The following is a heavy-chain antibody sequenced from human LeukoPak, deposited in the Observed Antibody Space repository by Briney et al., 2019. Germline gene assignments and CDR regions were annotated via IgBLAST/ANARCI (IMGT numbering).Heavy chain of an antibody. CDR2: IYNDGTNT. Sequence: GGSLRLSCTASGFTFSSFYMHWVRQVPGKGLVWVSRIYNDGTNTKYAGFVEGRFTISRDNAKNTLYLQMNSLRVEDTGVYYCARGIYGDPAAFDYWGQGILVTVSS. J-gene: IGHJ4*02. V-gene: IGHV3-74*03. D-gene: IGHD4-17*01. CDR3: ARGIYGDPAAFDY. CDR1: GFTFSSFY.